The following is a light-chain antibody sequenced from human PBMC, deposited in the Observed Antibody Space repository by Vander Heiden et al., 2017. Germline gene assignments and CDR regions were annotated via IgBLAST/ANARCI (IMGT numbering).Light chain of an antibody. CDR3: QQSYSTHG. CDR1: KSISRY. CDR2: AEY. J-gene: IGKJ5*01. V-gene: IGKV1-39*01. Sequence: DIEMTQSPSSRSASVGDRVTINCRASKSISRYLNWYQQKTGKAPKLLIYAEYSGQSGVPSRVSGSGSGTDFTLTISSRQPEDFAYYYCQQSYSTHGFGQGTRLEIK.